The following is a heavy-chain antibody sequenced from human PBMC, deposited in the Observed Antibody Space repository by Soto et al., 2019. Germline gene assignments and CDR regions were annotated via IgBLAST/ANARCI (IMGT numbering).Heavy chain of an antibody. J-gene: IGHJ4*02. V-gene: IGHV4-59*01. Sequence: SETLSLTCTVSGGSISSYYWSWIRQPPGKGLEWIGHIYYNGNTNYNPSLKSRVTILVDTSKNQFSLKLSSVTAADTAVYYCARYHCTSGLCQHFDYWGQGTLVTVSS. CDR3: ARYHCTSGLCQHFDY. CDR2: IYYNGNT. CDR1: GGSISSYY. D-gene: IGHD2-8*01.